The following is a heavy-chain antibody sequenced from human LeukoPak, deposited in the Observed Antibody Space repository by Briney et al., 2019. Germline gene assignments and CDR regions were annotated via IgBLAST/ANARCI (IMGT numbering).Heavy chain of an antibody. Sequence: SETLSLTCAVYGGSFSGYYWSWIRQPPGKGLEWIGEINHSGSTNYNPSLKSRVTISADTSKNQFSLKLSSVTAADTAVYYCARGAMSGYCSGGSCYSDSWYFRGWFDPWGQGTLVTVSS. V-gene: IGHV4-34*01. D-gene: IGHD2-15*01. CDR1: GGSFSGYY. CDR3: ARGAMSGYCSGGSCYSDSWYFRGWFDP. J-gene: IGHJ5*02. CDR2: INHSGST.